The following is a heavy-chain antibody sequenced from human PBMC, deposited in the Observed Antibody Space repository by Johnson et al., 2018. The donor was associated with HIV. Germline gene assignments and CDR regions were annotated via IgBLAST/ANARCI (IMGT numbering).Heavy chain of an antibody. J-gene: IGHJ3*02. Sequence: QLVESGGGLVQPGGSLRLSCAASGFTFSSYDMHWVRQPTGKGLEWVSSIDTTGDTYYPGSVRGRFTISRENAKNSLYLQMNNLRAGDSAVYYCVRASWFGAFDIWGQGTLVTVSS. V-gene: IGHV3-13*01. CDR2: IDTTGDT. D-gene: IGHD3-10*01. CDR1: GFTFSSYD. CDR3: VRASWFGAFDI.